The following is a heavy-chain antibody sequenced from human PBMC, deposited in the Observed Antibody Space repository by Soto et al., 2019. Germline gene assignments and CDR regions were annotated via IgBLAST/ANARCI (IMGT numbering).Heavy chain of an antibody. CDR2: IYYSGST. V-gene: IGHV4-59*01. D-gene: IGHD5-12*01. CDR3: EYSGYEFYYYMDV. Sequence: SETLSLTCTVSGGSISSYYWSWIRQPPGKGLEWIGYIYYSGSTNYNPSLKSRVTISVDTSKNQFSLKLSSVTAADTAVYYCEYSGYEFYYYMDVWGKGTTVTVSS. J-gene: IGHJ6*03. CDR1: GGSISSYY.